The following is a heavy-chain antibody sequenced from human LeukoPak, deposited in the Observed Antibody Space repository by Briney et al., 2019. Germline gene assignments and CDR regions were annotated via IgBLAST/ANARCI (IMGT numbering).Heavy chain of an antibody. V-gene: IGHV3-30*02. CDR1: GFTFSSYG. CDR3: AKVPYCSSTSCYTPFDC. CDR2: IRYDGSNK. Sequence: PGGSLRLSCAASGFTFSSYGMHWVRQAPGKGLEWVAFIRYDGSNKYYADSVKGRFTISRDNSKNTLYLQMNSLRAEDTAVYYCAKVPYCSSTSCYTPFDCWGQGTLVTVSS. D-gene: IGHD2-2*02. J-gene: IGHJ4*02.